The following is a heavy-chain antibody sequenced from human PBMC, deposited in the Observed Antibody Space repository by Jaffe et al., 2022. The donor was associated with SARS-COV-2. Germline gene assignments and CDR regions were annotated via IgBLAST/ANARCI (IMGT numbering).Heavy chain of an antibody. CDR2: IGTAGDT. Sequence: EVQLVESGGGLVQPGGSLRLSCAASGFTFSSYDMHWVRQATGKGLEWVSAIGTAGDTYYPGSVKGRFTISRENAKNSLYLQMNSLRAGDTAVYYCARWAYGDYDDTRDYGMDVWGQGTTVTVSS. J-gene: IGHJ6*02. CDR3: ARWAYGDYDDTRDYGMDV. D-gene: IGHD4-17*01. CDR1: GFTFSSYD. V-gene: IGHV3-13*01.